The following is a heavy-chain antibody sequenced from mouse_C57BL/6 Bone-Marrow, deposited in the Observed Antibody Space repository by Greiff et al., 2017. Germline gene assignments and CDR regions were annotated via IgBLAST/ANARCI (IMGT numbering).Heavy chain of an antibody. CDR2: ISSGGSYT. V-gene: IGHV5-6*01. CDR3: ARSSRVRGYFDV. J-gene: IGHJ1*03. Sequence: EVMLVESGGDLVKPGGSLKLSCAASGFTFSSYGMSWVRQTPDKRLEWVATISSGGSYTYYPDSVKGRFTISRDNAKNTLYLQMSSLKSEDTAMYYCARSSRVRGYFDVWGTGTTVTVSS. CDR1: GFTFSSYG.